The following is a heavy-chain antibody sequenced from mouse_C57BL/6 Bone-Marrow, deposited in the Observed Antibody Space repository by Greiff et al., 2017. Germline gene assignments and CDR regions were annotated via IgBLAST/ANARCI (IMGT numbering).Heavy chain of an antibody. J-gene: IGHJ2*01. Sequence: QVQLQQPGAELVRPGSSVKLSCKASGYTFTSYWMHWVKQRLIQDLEWIGNIDPSDSENHYNQKFKDKATLTVDKSSSTAYMQLSSLTSENSAVYYCARSYYGNYFDYWSQGTTLTVSS. CDR1: GYTFTSYW. V-gene: IGHV1-52*01. D-gene: IGHD1-1*01. CDR2: IDPSDSEN. CDR3: ARSYYGNYFDY.